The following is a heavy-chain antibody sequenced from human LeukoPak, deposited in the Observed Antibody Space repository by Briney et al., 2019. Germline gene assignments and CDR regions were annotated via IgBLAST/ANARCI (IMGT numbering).Heavy chain of an antibody. CDR3: ARDRYCSSTSCPVNWFDP. J-gene: IGHJ5*02. CDR2: ISSSGSTI. Sequence: GGSLRLSCAASGFTFSSYEMNWVRQAPGKGLEWVSYISSSGSTIYYADSVKGRFTISRDNAKNSLYLQMNSLRAEDTAVYYCARDRYCSSTSCPVNWFDPWGQGTLVTVSS. D-gene: IGHD2-2*01. V-gene: IGHV3-48*03. CDR1: GFTFSSYE.